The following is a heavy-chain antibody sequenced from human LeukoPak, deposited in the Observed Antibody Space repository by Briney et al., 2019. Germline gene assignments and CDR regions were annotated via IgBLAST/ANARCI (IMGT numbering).Heavy chain of an antibody. D-gene: IGHD1-7*01. CDR2: IYYSGGT. J-gene: IGHJ5*02. Sequence: SETLSLTCTVSGGSISSSSYYWGWIRPPPGKGLEWNGSIYYSGGTYYNPSLKSRVTISVDTSKNQFSLKLSSVTAADTAVYHCARRNWNYDNWCDPWAQRTLVTVSS. V-gene: IGHV4-39*01. CDR3: ARRNWNYDNWCDP. CDR1: GGSISSSSYY.